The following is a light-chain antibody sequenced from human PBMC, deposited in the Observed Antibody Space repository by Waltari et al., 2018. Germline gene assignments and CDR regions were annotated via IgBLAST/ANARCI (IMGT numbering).Light chain of an antibody. V-gene: IGKV4-1*01. CDR1: QSVLYSSNNKNY. J-gene: IGKJ1*01. CDR2: WAS. CDR3: QQCYSTPRT. Sequence: DIVMTQSPDSLAVSLGERATINCKSSQSVLYSSNNKNYLAWYQQRPGQPPKLLIYWASTRESGVPDRFSGSGSGTDFTLTISSLQAEDVAVYYCQQCYSTPRTFGQGTKVEIE.